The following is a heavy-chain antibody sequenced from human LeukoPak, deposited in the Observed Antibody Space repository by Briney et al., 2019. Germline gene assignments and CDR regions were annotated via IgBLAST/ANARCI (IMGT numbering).Heavy chain of an antibody. J-gene: IGHJ4*02. D-gene: IGHD4-17*01. Sequence: GGSLRLSCAASGFTFSSYDMHWVRQAPGKGLEWVAFMRNDGNNKYYAHSVKGRFTISRDNSKNTLFLQMNSLRPEDTTVYYCAKDSLGTRTVTLDYWGQGTLVTVSS. CDR2: MRNDGNNK. V-gene: IGHV3-30*02. CDR3: AKDSLGTRTVTLDY. CDR1: GFTFSSYD.